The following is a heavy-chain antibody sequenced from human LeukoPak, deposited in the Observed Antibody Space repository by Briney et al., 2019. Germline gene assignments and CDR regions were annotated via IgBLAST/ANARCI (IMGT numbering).Heavy chain of an antibody. D-gene: IGHD6-6*01. CDR1: GFAFSSYW. V-gene: IGHV3-7*05. J-gene: IGHJ4*02. Sequence: GGSLRLSCVASGFAFSSYWMAWVRQAPGRGLAWVASVNLDGGGKYSVDSVKGRVTISRDNAKNSLYLQMDSLRAEDTAVYYCARAVYASSSDSWGQGTLVTVSS. CDR3: ARAVYASSSDS. CDR2: VNLDGGGK.